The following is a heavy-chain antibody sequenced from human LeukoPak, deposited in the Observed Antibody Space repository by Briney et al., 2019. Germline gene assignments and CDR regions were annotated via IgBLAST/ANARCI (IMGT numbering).Heavy chain of an antibody. D-gene: IGHD1-14*01. V-gene: IGHV3-7*01. Sequence: PGGSLGLSCAASGFTFSSYWMTWVRQAPGKGLEGVANIKQDGSEKYYVDSVKGRFTISRDNAKSSLFLQMNSLRVEDTAVYYCARNRLVGGIDPWGQGTLVTVSS. CDR3: ARNRLVGGIDP. CDR2: IKQDGSEK. CDR1: GFTFSSYW. J-gene: IGHJ5*02.